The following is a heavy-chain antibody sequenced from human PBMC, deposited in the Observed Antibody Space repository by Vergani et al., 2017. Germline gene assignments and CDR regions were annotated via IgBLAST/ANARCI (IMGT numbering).Heavy chain of an antibody. CDR2: ISYDGSNK. Sequence: QVQLVESGGGVVQPGRSLRLSCAASGCTFSSYAMHWVRQAPGKGLEWVAVISYDGSNKYYADSVKGRFTISRDNSKNTLYLQMNSLRAEDTAVYYCARGLYDFWSGYSNFDYWGQGTLVTVSS. J-gene: IGHJ4*02. D-gene: IGHD3-3*01. CDR3: ARGLYDFWSGYSNFDY. CDR1: GCTFSSYA. V-gene: IGHV3-30-3*01.